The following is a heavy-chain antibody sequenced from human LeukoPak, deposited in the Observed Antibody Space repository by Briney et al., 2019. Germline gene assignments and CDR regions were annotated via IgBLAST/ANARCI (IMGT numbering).Heavy chain of an antibody. CDR2: IWYDGSNK. Sequence: RGSLRLSCAASGFTFSSYGMHWVRQAPGKGLEWVAVIWYDGSNKYNADSVKGRFTISRDNSKNTLYLQMNSLRAEDTAVYYCARSWYDSSGYYYPNDLDYWGQGTLVTVSS. D-gene: IGHD3-22*01. CDR1: GFTFSSYG. V-gene: IGHV3-33*01. J-gene: IGHJ4*02. CDR3: ARSWYDSSGYYYPNDLDY.